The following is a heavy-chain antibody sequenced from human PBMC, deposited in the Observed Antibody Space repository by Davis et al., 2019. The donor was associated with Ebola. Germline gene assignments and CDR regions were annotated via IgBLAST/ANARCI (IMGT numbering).Heavy chain of an antibody. J-gene: IGHJ4*02. CDR1: GFIFRTHG. V-gene: IGHV3-30*18. Sequence: GESLKISCAASGFIFRTHGMQWVRQAPGKGLEWVAVISYDGSNKYYADSVKGRFTISRDNSKNTLYLQMNSLRAEDTAVYYCAKGKDRDYWGQGTLVTVSS. CDR3: AKGKDRDY. CDR2: ISYDGSNK.